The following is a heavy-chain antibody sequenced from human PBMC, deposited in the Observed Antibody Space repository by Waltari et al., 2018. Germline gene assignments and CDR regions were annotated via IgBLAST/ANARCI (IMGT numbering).Heavy chain of an antibody. CDR2: INHSGST. CDR1: GGSFSGYY. CDR3: ARGLWIQLWLIGY. Sequence: QVQLQQWGAGLLKPSETLSLTCAVYGGSFSGYYWSWIRQPPGKGLEWIGEINHSGSTNYNPSLKGRVTISVDTSKNQFSLKLSSVTAADTAVYYCARGLWIQLWLIGYWGQGTLVTVSS. J-gene: IGHJ4*02. V-gene: IGHV4-34*01. D-gene: IGHD5-18*01.